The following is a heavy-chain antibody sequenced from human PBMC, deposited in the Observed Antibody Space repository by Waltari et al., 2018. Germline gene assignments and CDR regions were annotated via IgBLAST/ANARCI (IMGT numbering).Heavy chain of an antibody. CDR1: GSTCSSSW. D-gene: IGHD3-22*01. CDR2: IKQNGSEK. Sequence: EVQLVESGGGLVQPGGPLSLPCAASGSTCSSSWMSWVRQAPGKGLEWVANIKQNGSEKYYVASVKSRFTISRDNAKNSLYLQMNSLRAEDTAVYYCARHYDSSGYFHYYYYMDVWGKGTTVTVSS. V-gene: IGHV3-7*01. J-gene: IGHJ6*03. CDR3: ARHYDSSGYFHYYYYMDV.